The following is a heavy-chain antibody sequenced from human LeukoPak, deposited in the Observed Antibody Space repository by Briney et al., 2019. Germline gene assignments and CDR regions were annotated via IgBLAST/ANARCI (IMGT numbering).Heavy chain of an antibody. V-gene: IGHV4-59*01. CDR1: GGSISSYY. D-gene: IGHD1-1*01. Sequence: SETLSLTCTVSGGSISSYYWSWIRQPPGKGLEWIGYISYSGSTNFNPSLKSRVTISVDTSKNQFSLKLSSVTAADTAVYYCAREGTAGTSLNWFDPWGQGTLVTVSS. CDR2: ISYSGST. J-gene: IGHJ5*02. CDR3: AREGTAGTSLNWFDP.